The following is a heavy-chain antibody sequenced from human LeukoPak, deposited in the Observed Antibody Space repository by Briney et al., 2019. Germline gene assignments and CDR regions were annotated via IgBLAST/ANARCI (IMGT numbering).Heavy chain of an antibody. CDR1: GYTFTSYG. CDR3: ASLYCSSTSCPILVY. D-gene: IGHD2-2*01. V-gene: IGHV1-18*01. CDR2: ISAYNGNT. Sequence: ASVKLSCKSSGYTFTSYGISWVRQAPGQGLEWMGWISAYNGNTNYAQKLQGRVTMTTDTSTSTAYMELRSLRSDDTAVYYCASLYCSSTSCPILVYWGQGTLVTVSS. J-gene: IGHJ4*02.